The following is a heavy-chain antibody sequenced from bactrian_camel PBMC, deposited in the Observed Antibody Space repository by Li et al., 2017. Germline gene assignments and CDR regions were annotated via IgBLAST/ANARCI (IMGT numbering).Heavy chain of an antibody. V-gene: IGHV3S19*01. CDR2: IYTGDGTT. CDR3: SLYWGF. CDR1: GFAFSNYA. Sequence: VQLVESGGGLVLPGGSLRLSCAISGFAFSNYAVYWFRQVPGKGLECVSSIYTGDGTTNFAGSVKGRFAISRDNAKNIMYLQMNSLTSEDSALYYCSLYWGFWGQGTQVTVS. J-gene: IGHJ4*01. D-gene: IGHD2*01.